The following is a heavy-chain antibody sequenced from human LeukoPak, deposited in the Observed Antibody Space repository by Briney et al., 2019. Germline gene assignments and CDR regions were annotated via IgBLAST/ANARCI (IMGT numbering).Heavy chain of an antibody. D-gene: IGHD5-12*01. J-gene: IGHJ4*02. Sequence: PSETLSLTCTVSGGSISSYYWGWIRQPPGKGLEWIGNIYYSGSTYYNPSLKSRVTISVDTSKNQFSLKLSSVTAVDTAVYYCARIYSGRSDYWGQGTLVTVSS. CDR2: IYYSGST. CDR1: GGSISSYY. CDR3: ARIYSGRSDY. V-gene: IGHV4-39*07.